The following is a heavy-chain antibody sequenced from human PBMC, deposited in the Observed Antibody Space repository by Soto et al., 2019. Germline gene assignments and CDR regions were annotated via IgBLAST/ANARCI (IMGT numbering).Heavy chain of an antibody. CDR2: VNHSTGT. Sequence: PSETLSLTCAVSGGSFSGDLWTWIRQTPGKGLEWIGEVNHSTGTKYNPSLKSRVTISVDMSKKQFSLKLSSLTAADTGVYYCAFRYDFYYGFDVWGQGXTVTVYS. V-gene: IGHV4-34*01. CDR3: AFRYDFYYGFDV. CDR1: GGSFSGDL. J-gene: IGHJ6*02.